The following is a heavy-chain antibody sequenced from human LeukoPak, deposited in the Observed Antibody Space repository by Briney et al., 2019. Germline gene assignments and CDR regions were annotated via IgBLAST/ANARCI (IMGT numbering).Heavy chain of an antibody. CDR3: ARGGATVTEYYFDY. J-gene: IGHJ4*02. Sequence: SVKVSCKASGGTFSSYAISWVRQAPGQGLEWMGRIIPILGIANYAQKFQGRVTITADKSTSTAYMELSSLRSEGTAVYYCARGGATVTEYYFDYWGQGTLVTVSS. V-gene: IGHV1-69*04. CDR1: GGTFSSYA. D-gene: IGHD4-17*01. CDR2: IIPILGIA.